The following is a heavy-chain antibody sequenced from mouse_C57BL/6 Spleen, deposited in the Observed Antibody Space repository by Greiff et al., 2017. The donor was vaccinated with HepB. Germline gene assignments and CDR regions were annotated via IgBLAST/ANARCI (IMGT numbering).Heavy chain of an antibody. D-gene: IGHD2-2*01. V-gene: IGHV5-12*01. CDR3: ARHSYGYYYFDY. Sequence: DVKLVESGGGLVQPGGSLKLSCAASGFTFSDYYMYWVRQTPEKRLEWVAYISNGGGSTYYPDTVKGRFTISRDNAKNTLYLQMSRLKSEDTAMYYCARHSYGYYYFDYWGQGTTLTVSS. CDR2: ISNGGGST. J-gene: IGHJ2*01. CDR1: GFTFSDYY.